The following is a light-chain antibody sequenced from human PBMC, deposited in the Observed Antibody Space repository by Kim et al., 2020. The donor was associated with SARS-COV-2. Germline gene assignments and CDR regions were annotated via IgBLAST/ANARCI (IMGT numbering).Light chain of an antibody. CDR1: QSLLQSTGYDY. CDR3: MQALQTPLT. Sequence: PASISCRSSQSLLQSTGYDYLDWYLQKPGQSPQVLIYLGSYRASGVPDRFSGSGSRTDFTLKISRVEAEDVGVYYCMQALQTPLTFGQGTKVDIK. J-gene: IGKJ1*01. CDR2: LGS. V-gene: IGKV2-28*01.